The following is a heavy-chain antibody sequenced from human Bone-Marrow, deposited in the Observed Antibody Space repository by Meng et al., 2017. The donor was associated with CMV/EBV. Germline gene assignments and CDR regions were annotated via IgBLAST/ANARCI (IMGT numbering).Heavy chain of an antibody. J-gene: IGHJ6*02. Sequence: ASVKVSCKASGYTFTGYYMHWVRQAPGQGLEWMGWINPNSGGTNYAQKFQGRVTMTRDTSISTAYMELSRLRSGDTAVYYCARDQGSSSATYGMEVWGQGNTVNVAS. D-gene: IGHD6-6*01. CDR3: ARDQGSSSATYGMEV. CDR2: INPNSGGT. V-gene: IGHV1-2*02. CDR1: GYTFTGYY.